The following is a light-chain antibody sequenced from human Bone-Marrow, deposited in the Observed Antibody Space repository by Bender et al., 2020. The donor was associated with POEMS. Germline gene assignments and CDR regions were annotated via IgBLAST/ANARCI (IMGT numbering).Light chain of an antibody. CDR1: SSKFGSYP. V-gene: IGLV1-44*01. J-gene: IGLJ3*02. CDR3: ATWDDSLNVWV. Sequence: QSVLTQPPSASGTPGQRFTISCSGSSSKFGSYPVNWYQQLPGAAPKLVIFNNSQRPSGVPHRFSGSDSGTSGSLAISGVLSDDEADFYWATWDDSLNVWVFGGGTKLTVL. CDR2: NNS.